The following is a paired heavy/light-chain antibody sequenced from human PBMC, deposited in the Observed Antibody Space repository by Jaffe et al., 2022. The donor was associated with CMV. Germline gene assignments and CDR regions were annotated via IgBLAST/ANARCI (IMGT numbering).Heavy chain of an antibody. CDR1: GFTFNNYH. D-gene: IGHD2-8*01. V-gene: IGHV3-48*03. J-gene: IGHJ1*01. CDR3: ASGGTCTSGVCHDAGYFQY. CDR2: ITRGGSLT. Sequence: EVHLMESGGGLVQPGGSRRLSCVASGFTFNNYHMNWVRQAPGKGLEWISNITRGGSLTEYADSVRGRFTVSRDNARNSLYLQMNNLRVEDTAIYYCASGGTCTSGVCHDAGYFQYWGRGTVVTVSS.
Light chain of an antibody. V-gene: IGKV1-5*03. CDR1: QTINSL. Sequence: DIQLTQSPSTLSASVGDRVTITCRASQTINSLLAWYQQKPGRAPKLLIYKASTLESGVPSRFYGSGSGTEFTLIISTLQPDDFATYYCQQYNSYSWTFGQGTKVEIK. CDR3: QQYNSYSWT. CDR2: KAS. J-gene: IGKJ1*01.